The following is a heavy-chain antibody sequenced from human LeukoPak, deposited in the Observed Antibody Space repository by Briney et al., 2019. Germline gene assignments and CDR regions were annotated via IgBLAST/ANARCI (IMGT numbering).Heavy chain of an antibody. CDR1: GFTFSSYA. D-gene: IGHD2-21*02. Sequence: SGGSLRLSCAASGFTFSSYAMSWVRQAPGKGLEWVSAISGSGGSTYYADSVKDRFTISRDNSKNTLYLQMNSLRAEDTAVYYCAKDPYCGGDCYPVWFDPWGQGTLVTVSS. CDR2: ISGSGGST. CDR3: AKDPYCGGDCYPVWFDP. V-gene: IGHV3-23*01. J-gene: IGHJ5*02.